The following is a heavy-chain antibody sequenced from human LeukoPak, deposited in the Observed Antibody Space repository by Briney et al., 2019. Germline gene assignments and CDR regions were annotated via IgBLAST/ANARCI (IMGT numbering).Heavy chain of an antibody. J-gene: IGHJ4*02. CDR2: IYYSGST. CDR1: GGSFSGYY. V-gene: IGHV4-30-4*08. CDR3: ARGVVVAAIHDYYFDY. D-gene: IGHD2-15*01. Sequence: KPSETLSLTCAVYGGSFSGYYWSWIRQPPGKGLEWIGYIYYSGSTYYNPSLKSRVTISVDTSKNQFSLKLSSVTAADTAVYYCARGVVVAAIHDYYFDYWGQGTLVTVSS.